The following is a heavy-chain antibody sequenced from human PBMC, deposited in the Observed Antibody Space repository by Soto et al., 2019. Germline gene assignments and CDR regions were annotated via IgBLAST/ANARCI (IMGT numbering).Heavy chain of an antibody. CDR2: VGGSGTST. J-gene: IGHJ4*02. CDR1: GFTFSSYA. Sequence: EVQLLESGGGLVQPEGSLRLSCAASGFTFSSYAMSWVRQAPGKGLEWVSAVGGSGTSTYYADSVKGRFTISRDNSKNTLYLEMNSLRAEDTAVYYCAHHQRTTARQLGYFDYWGQGTLVTVSS. D-gene: IGHD6-6*01. CDR3: AHHQRTTARQLGYFDY. V-gene: IGHV3-23*01.